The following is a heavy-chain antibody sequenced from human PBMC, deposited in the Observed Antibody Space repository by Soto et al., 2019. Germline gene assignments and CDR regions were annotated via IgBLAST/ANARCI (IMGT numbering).Heavy chain of an antibody. CDR3: ARGIWTMTRGAYYFDN. V-gene: IGHV1-18*01. J-gene: IGHJ4*02. Sequence: ASVKVSCKASGYTFNSYGISWVRQAPGKGLEWMGGINPSDGNTKYAQKFQGRVTITRDESANTAYMELNSLTSEDTALYYCARGIWTMTRGAYYFDNWGQGTLVTVSS. CDR1: GYTFNSYG. CDR2: INPSDGNT. D-gene: IGHD3-10*01.